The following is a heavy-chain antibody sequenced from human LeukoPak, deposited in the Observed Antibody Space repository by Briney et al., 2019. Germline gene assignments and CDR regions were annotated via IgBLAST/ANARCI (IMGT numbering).Heavy chain of an antibody. Sequence: SETLSLTCAVYGGSFSGYYWSWIRQPPGKGLEWIGEINHSGSTNYNPSLKSRVTISVDTSKNQFSLKLSSVTAADTAVYYCARSAGGSRRYFQHWGQGTLVTVSS. CDR3: ARSAGGSRRYFQH. CDR1: GGSFSGYY. J-gene: IGHJ1*01. D-gene: IGHD2-15*01. V-gene: IGHV4-34*01. CDR2: INHSGST.